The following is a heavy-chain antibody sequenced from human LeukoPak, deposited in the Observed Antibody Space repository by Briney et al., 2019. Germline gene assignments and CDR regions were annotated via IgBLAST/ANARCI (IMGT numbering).Heavy chain of an antibody. CDR1: GFTFSSHW. J-gene: IGHJ4*02. V-gene: IGHV3-7*04. CDR2: IKDDGSEK. Sequence: PGGSLRLSCAGSGFTFSSHWMNWVRQAPGKGLEWVASIKDDGSEKHFLDSVNGRFAISRDNAKNSLYLQMNNLRAEDTAVYYCARRLDYFDYWGQGTLVTVSS. CDR3: ARRLDYFDY.